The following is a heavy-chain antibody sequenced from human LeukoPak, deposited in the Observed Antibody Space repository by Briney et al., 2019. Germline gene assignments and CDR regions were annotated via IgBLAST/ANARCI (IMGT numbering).Heavy chain of an antibody. CDR1: GYTFTSYG. V-gene: IGHV1-18*01. D-gene: IGHD6-13*01. CDR2: ISAYNGNT. Sequence: GASVKVSCKASGYTFTSYGISWVRQAPGQGLEWMGWISAYNGNTNYAQKLQGRVTMTTDTSTSTAYMELRSLRSDDTAVYYCARVRTFRIAAVYYMDVWGKGTTVTVSS. J-gene: IGHJ6*03. CDR3: ARVRTFRIAAVYYMDV.